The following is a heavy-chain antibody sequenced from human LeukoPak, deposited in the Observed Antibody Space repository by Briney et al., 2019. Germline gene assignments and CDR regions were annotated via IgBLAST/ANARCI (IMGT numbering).Heavy chain of an antibody. J-gene: IGHJ4*02. CDR1: GGSFSGYY. CDR2: INHSGST. Sequence: PSETLFLTCAVYGGSFSGYYWSWIRQPPGKGLEWIGEINHSGSTNYNPSLKSRVTISVDTSKNQFSLKLSSVTAADTAVYYCARCNDYGGNYRRFDYWGQGTLVTVSS. CDR3: ARCNDYGGNYRRFDY. V-gene: IGHV4-34*01. D-gene: IGHD4-23*01.